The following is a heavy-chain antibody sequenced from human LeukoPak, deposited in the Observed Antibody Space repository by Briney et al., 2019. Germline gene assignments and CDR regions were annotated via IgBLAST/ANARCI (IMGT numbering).Heavy chain of an antibody. D-gene: IGHD6-13*01. V-gene: IGHV4-4*07. J-gene: IGHJ5*02. CDR2: IYTSGST. Sequence: SETLSLTCTVSGGSISSYYWSWIRQPAGKGLEWIGRIYTSGSTNYNPSLKSRVTMSVDTSKNQFSLKLSSVTAADTAVYYCARVTAKGSSWYNWLDPWGQGTLVTVSS. CDR3: ARVTAKGSSWYNWLDP. CDR1: GGSISSYY.